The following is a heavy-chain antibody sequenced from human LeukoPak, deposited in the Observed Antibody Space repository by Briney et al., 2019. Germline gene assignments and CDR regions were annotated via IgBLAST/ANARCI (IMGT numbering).Heavy chain of an antibody. Sequence: GGSLRLSCAASGFTFSGFDMSWVRRTPGKGLEWVSGISGSGDNTLYADSGKGLFTISKENSKNTLYLEMNSLRGEDTAIYYCGKMKGHPLPKYYMDVWGQGTTVTVSS. V-gene: IGHV3-23*01. J-gene: IGHJ6*01. CDR2: ISGSGDNT. CDR1: GFTFSGFD. D-gene: IGHD1-26*01. CDR3: GKMKGHPLPKYYMDV.